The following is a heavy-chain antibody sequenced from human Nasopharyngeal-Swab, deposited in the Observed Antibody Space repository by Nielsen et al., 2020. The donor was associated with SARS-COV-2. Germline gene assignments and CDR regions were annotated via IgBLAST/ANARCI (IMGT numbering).Heavy chain of an antibody. Sequence: GESLKTSCAASGFTLNSYRMNWVRQAPGEGLEWVSYISSSSSTIYYADSVKGRFTISRDNAKNSLYLQMNSLRAEDTAVYYCARDRSCSDPWGQGTLVTVSS. D-gene: IGHD2-15*01. J-gene: IGHJ5*02. V-gene: IGHV3-48*01. CDR3: ARDRSCSDP. CDR2: ISSSSSTI. CDR1: GFTLNSYR.